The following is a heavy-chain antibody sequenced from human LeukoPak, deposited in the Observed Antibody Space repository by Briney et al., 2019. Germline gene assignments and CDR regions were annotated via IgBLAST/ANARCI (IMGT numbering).Heavy chain of an antibody. D-gene: IGHD2-15*01. V-gene: IGHV4-4*02. Sequence: SGTLSLTCAVSGGSVSHSNWWTWVRQSPGKGLEWIGEVHPSEGTNYNPSLKSRVTISLDTSKNQFSLKLSSVTAADTAVYYCARSYYCTGGSCHYSFDFWGQGTLVTVSS. CDR2: VHPSEGT. CDR1: GGSVSHSNW. CDR3: ARSYYCTGGSCHYSFDF. J-gene: IGHJ4*02.